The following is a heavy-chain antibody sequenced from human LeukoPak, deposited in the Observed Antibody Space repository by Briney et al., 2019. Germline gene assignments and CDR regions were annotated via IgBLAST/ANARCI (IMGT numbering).Heavy chain of an antibody. D-gene: IGHD3-10*01. CDR3: ARGSGSYYGALDY. CDR2: INPNSGGT. J-gene: IGHJ4*02. Sequence: ASVKVSCKASGYTFSGYYMHWVRQAPGQGLEWMGWINPNSGGTNYAQIFQGRVTMTRDTSISTAYMELSRLRSDDTAVYYCARGSGSYYGALDYWGQGTLVTVSS. CDR1: GYTFSGYY. V-gene: IGHV1-2*02.